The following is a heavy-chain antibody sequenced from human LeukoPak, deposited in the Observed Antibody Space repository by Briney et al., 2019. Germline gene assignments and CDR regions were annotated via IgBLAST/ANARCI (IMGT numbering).Heavy chain of an antibody. CDR3: AREGMSVAAFDY. Sequence: SETLSLTCTVSGVSIRCYYLNWIRQPPGKGLEWIGYIHYSGSTNYNPSLKSRVSISVDTSKNQFSLRLSSVTAADTAVYYCAREGMSVAAFDYWGQGALVTVSS. CDR1: GVSIRCYY. J-gene: IGHJ4*02. V-gene: IGHV4-59*01. D-gene: IGHD6-19*01. CDR2: IHYSGST.